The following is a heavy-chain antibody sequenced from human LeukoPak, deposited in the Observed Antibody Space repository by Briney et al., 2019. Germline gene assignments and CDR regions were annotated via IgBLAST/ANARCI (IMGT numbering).Heavy chain of an antibody. J-gene: IGHJ6*03. V-gene: IGHV3-48*01. CDR2: ISSDSSSI. Sequence: PGGSLRLSCAASGFTFSTYSMNWVRQAPGKGLEWISYISSDSSSIYYADSVKGRFTISRDNARNSLYLQMNSLRAEDTAVFYCAGSGRWSGYSVGYYYYYIDVWGKGTTVTVSS. D-gene: IGHD3-3*01. CDR3: AGSGRWSGYSVGYYYYYIDV. CDR1: GFTFSTYS.